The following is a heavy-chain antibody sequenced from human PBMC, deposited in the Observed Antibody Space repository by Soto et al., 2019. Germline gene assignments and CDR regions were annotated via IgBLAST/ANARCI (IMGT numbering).Heavy chain of an antibody. J-gene: IGHJ6*02. CDR1: GYTFTNYG. CDR2: ISAYNDNT. D-gene: IGHD3-10*01. V-gene: IGHV1-18*01. Sequence: QIQLVQSGAEVKKAGASVKVSCKASGYTFTNYGISWVRQALGQGLEWMGWISAYNDNTNYAQKFQGRVTLTTDTPTRTAYMELRSLTSDDTAVYYCAREGYYYGSGSYSPPRYYGMDVWGQGTTVTVFS. CDR3: AREGYYYGSGSYSPPRYYGMDV.